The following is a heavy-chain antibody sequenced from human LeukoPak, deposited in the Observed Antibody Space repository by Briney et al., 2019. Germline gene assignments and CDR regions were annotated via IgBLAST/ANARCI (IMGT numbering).Heavy chain of an antibody. CDR3: ARERGYGDYAPYYYYGMDV. J-gene: IGHJ6*02. D-gene: IGHD4-17*01. CDR1: GFTFSDYY. V-gene: IGHV3-11*04. CDR2: ISSSGSTI. Sequence: GGSLRLSCAASGFTFSDYYMSWIRQAPGKGLEWVSYISSSGSTIYYADSVKGRFTISRDNAKNSLYLQMNSLRAEDTAVYYCARERGYGDYAPYYYYGMDVWGQGTTVTVSS.